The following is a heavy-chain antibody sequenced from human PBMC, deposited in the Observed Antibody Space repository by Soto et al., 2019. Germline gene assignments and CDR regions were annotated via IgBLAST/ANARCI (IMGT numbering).Heavy chain of an antibody. V-gene: IGHV2-5*02. Sequence: QITLKESGPTLVKPTQTLTLTCTFSAFSLSTTGVGVGWIRQPPGKALEWLALIYWDDDKRYRPSLKSRLTSPTDTTNSQGVLTMTIMDPVDTATYFCSRRLGGYFDYWGQGTPATLSS. D-gene: IGHD3-16*01. J-gene: IGHJ4*01. CDR2: IYWDDDK. CDR3: SRRLGGYFDY. CDR1: AFSLSTTGVG.